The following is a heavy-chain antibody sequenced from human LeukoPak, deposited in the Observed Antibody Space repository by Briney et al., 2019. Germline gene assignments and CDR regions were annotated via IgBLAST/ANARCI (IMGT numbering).Heavy chain of an antibody. CDR3: ARAISGYDSVFGY. V-gene: IGHV4-39*01. Sequence: SETLSLTCTVSGGSISSSSYYWGWIRQPPGKGLEWIGSIYYSGSTYYNPSLKSRVTISVDTSKNQFSLKLSSVTAADTAVYYCARAISGYDSVFGYWGQGTLVTVSS. CDR2: IYYSGST. J-gene: IGHJ4*02. CDR1: GGSISSSSYY. D-gene: IGHD5-12*01.